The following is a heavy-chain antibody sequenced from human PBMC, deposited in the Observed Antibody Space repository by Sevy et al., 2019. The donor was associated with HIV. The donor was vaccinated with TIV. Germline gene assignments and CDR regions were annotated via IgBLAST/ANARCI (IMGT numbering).Heavy chain of an antibody. CDR1: GFTFTNAW. CDR2: IKSKTDGGTA. CDR3: TTEPLEGASES. V-gene: IGHV3-15*01. J-gene: IGHJ5*02. Sequence: GGSLRLSCAASGFTFTNAWMSWVRQAPGKGLEWVGRIKSKTDGGTADYAAPVKGRFTISRDDSKSTLYLQINRLKADDTAVYYCTTEPLEGASESWGLGTLVTVSS. D-gene: IGHD1-26*01.